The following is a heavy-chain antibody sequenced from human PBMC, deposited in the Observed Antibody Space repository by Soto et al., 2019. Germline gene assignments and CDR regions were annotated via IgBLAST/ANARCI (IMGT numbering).Heavy chain of an antibody. D-gene: IGHD5-12*01. Sequence: SVKVSCKASGFTFTSSAVQCVRQARGQRLEWIGWIVVGSGNTNYAQKFQEGVTITRDMSTSTAYMELSSLRSEDTAVYYCAAAFKSSGYDSRWGQGTLVTVSS. CDR3: AAAFKSSGYDSR. CDR1: GFTFTSSA. CDR2: IVVGSGNT. J-gene: IGHJ4*02. V-gene: IGHV1-58*01.